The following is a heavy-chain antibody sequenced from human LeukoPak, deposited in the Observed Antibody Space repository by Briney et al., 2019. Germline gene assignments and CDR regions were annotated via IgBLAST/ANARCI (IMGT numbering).Heavy chain of an antibody. Sequence: PGGSLRLSCAASGFTFSSYTMNWVRQAPGKGLEWVSYISSSSTNIYYADSVKGRFTISRDNAKNSLYLQMNSLRAEDTAVYYCARVGDDYGDYPIDYWGQGTLVTVSS. D-gene: IGHD4-17*01. V-gene: IGHV3-48*01. CDR1: GFTFSSYT. J-gene: IGHJ4*02. CDR3: ARVGDDYGDYPIDY. CDR2: ISSSSTNI.